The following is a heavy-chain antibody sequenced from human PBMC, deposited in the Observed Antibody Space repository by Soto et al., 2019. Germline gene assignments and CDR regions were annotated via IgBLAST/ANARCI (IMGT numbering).Heavy chain of an antibody. CDR1: GSTFTSYG. D-gene: IGHD6-13*01. Sequence: GASVKVSCKASGSTFTSYGISWVRQAPGQGLEWMGWISAYNGNTNSAQKLQGRVTMTTDTSTSTAYMELRSLRSDDTAVYYCARDLGYSSIGGNHYYYGMDVWGQGTTVTV. CDR2: ISAYNGNT. V-gene: IGHV1-18*04. CDR3: ARDLGYSSIGGNHYYYGMDV. J-gene: IGHJ6*02.